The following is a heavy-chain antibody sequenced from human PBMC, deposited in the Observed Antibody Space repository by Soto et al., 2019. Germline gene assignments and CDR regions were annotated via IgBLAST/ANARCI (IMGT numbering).Heavy chain of an antibody. CDR3: ARGGLRSGQNWFDP. V-gene: IGHV4-34*01. D-gene: IGHD4-17*01. Sequence: SETLSLTCAVYGGSFSGYYWSWIRQPPGKGLEWIGEISHSGSTNYNPSLKSRVTISVDTSKNQFSLKLSSVTAADTAVYYCARGGLRSGQNWFDPWGQGTLVTVSS. CDR2: ISHSGST. CDR1: GGSFSGYY. J-gene: IGHJ5*02.